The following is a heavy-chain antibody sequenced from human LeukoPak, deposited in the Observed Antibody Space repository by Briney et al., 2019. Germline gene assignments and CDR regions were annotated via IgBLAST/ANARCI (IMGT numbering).Heavy chain of an antibody. Sequence: ASVKVSCKASGYTFTGYYMHWVRQAPGQGLEWMGWINPNSGGTNYAQKFQGWVTMTRDTSISTACMELSRLRSDDTAVYYCARGGGGSYYGSSYNWFDPWGQGTLVTVSS. CDR2: INPNSGGT. D-gene: IGHD1-26*01. V-gene: IGHV1-2*04. CDR1: GYTFTGYY. CDR3: ARGGGGSYYGSSYNWFDP. J-gene: IGHJ5*02.